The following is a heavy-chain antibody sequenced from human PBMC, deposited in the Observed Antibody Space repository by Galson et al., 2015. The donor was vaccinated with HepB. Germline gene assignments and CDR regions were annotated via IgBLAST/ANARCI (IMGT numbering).Heavy chain of an antibody. Sequence: SLRLSCAASGFTFSSYAMSWVRQAPGKGLEWVSAISGSGGSTYYADSVKGRFTISRDNSKNTLYLQMNSLRAEDTAVYYCAKNQWELRMITQFDYWGQGTLVTVSS. D-gene: IGHD1-26*01. CDR2: ISGSGGST. CDR3: AKNQWELRMITQFDY. J-gene: IGHJ4*02. V-gene: IGHV3-23*01. CDR1: GFTFSSYA.